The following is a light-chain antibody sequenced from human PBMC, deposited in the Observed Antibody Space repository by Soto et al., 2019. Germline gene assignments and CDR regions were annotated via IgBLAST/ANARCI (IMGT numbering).Light chain of an antibody. CDR1: SSDIGSYKY. CDR2: EVR. CDR3: SSYTSGSTLV. J-gene: IGLJ3*02. Sequence: QSALTQPASVSGSPGQSITISCTETSSDIGSYKYVSWYQVHPGKAPKLIIYEVRSRPSVVSDRFSGSKSGNTASLTISGLQAEDEANYYCSSYTSGSTLVFGGGTKLTVL. V-gene: IGLV2-14*01.